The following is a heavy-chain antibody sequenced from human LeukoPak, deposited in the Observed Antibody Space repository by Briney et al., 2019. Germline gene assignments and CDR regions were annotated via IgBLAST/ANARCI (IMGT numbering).Heavy chain of an antibody. Sequence: PSETLSLTCTVSGGSISSSSYYWGWIRQPPGKGLEWLGSIYYSGSTYYNPSLKSRVTISVDTSKNQFSLKLSSVTAADTAVYYCASLEWLYTPFDYWGQGTLVTVSS. D-gene: IGHD3-3*01. J-gene: IGHJ4*02. CDR3: ASLEWLYTPFDY. CDR2: IYYSGST. CDR1: GGSISSSSYY. V-gene: IGHV4-39*01.